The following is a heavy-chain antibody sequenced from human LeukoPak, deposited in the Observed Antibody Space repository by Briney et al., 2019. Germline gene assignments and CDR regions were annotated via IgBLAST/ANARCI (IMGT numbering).Heavy chain of an antibody. D-gene: IGHD3-22*01. CDR3: ASSVVIEASFDY. J-gene: IGHJ4*02. CDR1: GYSFTNYW. Sequence: GESRKISCKGSGYSFTNYWIGWVRQMPGKGLEWMGIIYFGDSDITYSTSFHGQVTIPSDKSISTAYLQWSSLKASDTAMYYCASSVVIEASFDYWGQGTLVTVSS. V-gene: IGHV5-51*01. CDR2: IYFGDSDI.